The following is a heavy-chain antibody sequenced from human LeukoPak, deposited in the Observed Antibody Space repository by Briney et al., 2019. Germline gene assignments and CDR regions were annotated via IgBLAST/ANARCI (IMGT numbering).Heavy chain of an antibody. CDR1: GFTFSSYA. Sequence: GESLRLSCVASGFTFSSYAMNWVRQAPGKGLELVSCISGSGCSTYYADSVKGRFTISRDNSKNTLYLQMNSLRAEDTAVYYCAKDLGDYYYYYGMDVWGQGTTVTVSS. V-gene: IGHV3-23*01. CDR2: ISGSGCST. D-gene: IGHD4-17*01. J-gene: IGHJ6*02. CDR3: AKDLGDYYYYYGMDV.